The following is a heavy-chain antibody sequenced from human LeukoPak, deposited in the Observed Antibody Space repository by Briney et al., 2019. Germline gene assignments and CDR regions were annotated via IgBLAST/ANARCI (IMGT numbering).Heavy chain of an antibody. J-gene: IGHJ3*02. CDR1: GFTISSGVI. Sequence: SETLTLTCRASGFTISSGVIWGWIQQPPGKVLEWTGSIFHSGSAYYNQSVKSRFTISIDKSKNQLYLKMNPVSAADTAGYYCARDPAPETPSTDVFNIGRQGRLVTVSA. D-gene: IGHD1-14*01. CDR3: ARDPAPETPSTDVFNI. V-gene: IGHV4-38-2*02. CDR2: IFHSGSA.